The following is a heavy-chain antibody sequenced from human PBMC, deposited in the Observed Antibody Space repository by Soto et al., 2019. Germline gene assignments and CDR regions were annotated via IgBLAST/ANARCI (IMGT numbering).Heavy chain of an antibody. CDR3: ARAVITFGGVIPNNWFDP. J-gene: IGHJ5*02. Sequence: GASVKVSCKASGYTFTSYGISWVRQAPGQGLEWMGWISAYNGNTNYAQKLQGRVTMTTDTSTSTAYMELRSLRSDDTAVYYCARAVITFGGVIPNNWFDPWGQGTLVTV. CDR2: ISAYNGNT. CDR1: GYTFTSYG. D-gene: IGHD3-16*02. V-gene: IGHV1-18*04.